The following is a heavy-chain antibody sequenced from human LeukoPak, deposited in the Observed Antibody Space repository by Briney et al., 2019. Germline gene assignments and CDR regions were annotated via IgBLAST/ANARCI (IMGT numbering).Heavy chain of an antibody. Sequence: PGESLRLSCAASGFTFSSYGMHWVRQAPGKGLEWVAFIRNDGTTKYYADSLKGRFTISRDNSKNTLYLQMNSLRAEDTAVYYCAKDEIFGSSSTFDYWGQGTLVTVSS. CDR2: IRNDGTTK. V-gene: IGHV3-30*02. D-gene: IGHD6-13*01. CDR3: AKDEIFGSSSTFDY. J-gene: IGHJ4*02. CDR1: GFTFSSYG.